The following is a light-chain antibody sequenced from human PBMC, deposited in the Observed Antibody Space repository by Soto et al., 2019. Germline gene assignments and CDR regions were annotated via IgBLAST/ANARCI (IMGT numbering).Light chain of an antibody. Sequence: QTVVTQEPSLTVSPGGTVTLTCGSTTGAVTSGHYPNWFQQKPGQAPRPLIYDTNSNHSWTPARFSGSLLGGKAALTLSGAQPEDEAEYYCMLSYSGARVVFGGGTQLTVL. J-gene: IGLJ2*01. CDR3: MLSYSGARVV. V-gene: IGLV7-46*01. CDR2: DTN. CDR1: TGAVTSGHY.